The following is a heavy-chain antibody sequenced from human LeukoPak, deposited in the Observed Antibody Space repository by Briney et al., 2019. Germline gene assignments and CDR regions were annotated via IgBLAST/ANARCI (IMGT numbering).Heavy chain of an antibody. D-gene: IGHD2-2*02. CDR3: ARDRVVVPAAIAYGWFDP. J-gene: IGHJ5*02. V-gene: IGHV4-4*07. CDR2: IYTSGST. Sequence: SETLSLTCTVSGGSISSYYWSWIRQPAGKGLEWIGRIYTSGSTNYTPSLKSRVTMSVDTSKNQFSLKLSSVTAVDTAVYYCARDRVVVPAAIAYGWFDPWGQGTLVTVSS. CDR1: GGSISSYY.